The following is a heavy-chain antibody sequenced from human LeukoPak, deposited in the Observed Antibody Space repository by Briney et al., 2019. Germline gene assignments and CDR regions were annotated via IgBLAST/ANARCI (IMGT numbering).Heavy chain of an antibody. CDR1: GGSISSGDYY. V-gene: IGHV4-30-4*08. D-gene: IGHD2-15*01. CDR3: ARGTLGYCSGRSCYSGHFDY. Sequence: SETLSLTCTVSGGSISSGDYYWSWIRQPPGKGLEWIGYIHYSGSTYSNPSLKSRVTISVDTSKNQFSLKLSSVTAADTAVYYCARGTLGYCSGRSCYSGHFDYWGQGTLVTVSS. J-gene: IGHJ4*02. CDR2: IHYSGST.